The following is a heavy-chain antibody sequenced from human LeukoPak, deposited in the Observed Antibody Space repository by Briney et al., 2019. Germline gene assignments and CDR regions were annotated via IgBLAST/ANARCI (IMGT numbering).Heavy chain of an antibody. J-gene: IGHJ4*02. D-gene: IGHD4-23*01. Sequence: AGGSLRLPCAASGFTFSSFAMHWVRQAPGKGLEWVAVLSYDGTNKYYADSVKGRFTISRDNSKNTLYLQMNSLRAEDTAIYYCAKEIDYGGNSFDYWGQGTLVTVS. CDR2: LSYDGTNK. CDR3: AKEIDYGGNSFDY. V-gene: IGHV3-30*18. CDR1: GFTFSSFA.